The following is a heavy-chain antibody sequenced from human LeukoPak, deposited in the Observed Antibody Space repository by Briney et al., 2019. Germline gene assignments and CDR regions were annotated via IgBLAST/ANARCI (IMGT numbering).Heavy chain of an antibody. CDR2: IYSGGST. CDR1: GFTFSSYS. J-gene: IGHJ3*02. CDR3: ARDRAAAGTPSAPFDI. D-gene: IGHD6-13*01. Sequence: GGSLRLSCGASGFTFSSYSMNWVRQAPGKGLEWVSVIYSGGSTYYADSVKGRFTISRDNSKNTLYLQMNSLRAEDTAVYYCARDRAAAGTPSAPFDIWGQGTMVTVSS. V-gene: IGHV3-53*01.